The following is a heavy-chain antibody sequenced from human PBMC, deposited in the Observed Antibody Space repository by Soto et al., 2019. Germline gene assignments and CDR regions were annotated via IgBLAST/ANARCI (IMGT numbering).Heavy chain of an antibody. J-gene: IGHJ4*02. CDR2: ISYDGSNK. Sequence: GGSLRLSCAASGFTFSSYAMHWVRQAPGKGLEWVAVISYDGSNKYYADSVKGRFTISRDNSKNTLYLQMNSLRAEDTAVYYCAKDSRYFSSTSCYTVLDYWGQGTLVTGSS. CDR3: AKDSRYFSSTSCYTVLDY. CDR1: GFTFSSYA. V-gene: IGHV3-30-3*01. D-gene: IGHD2-2*02.